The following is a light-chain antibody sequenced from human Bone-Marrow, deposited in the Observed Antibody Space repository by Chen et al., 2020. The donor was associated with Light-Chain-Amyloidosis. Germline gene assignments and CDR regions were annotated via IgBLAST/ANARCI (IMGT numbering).Light chain of an antibody. J-gene: IGLJ3*02. CDR1: KLGSKY. Sequence: SYELTQPPSVSVSPGQTASIPCSGDKLGSKYASWYQQKPGRSPVLVIYQDSNRPSGIPERFSGSNSGNTATLTISGTQALDEADYYCQAWDSSTNWVFGGGTKLTVL. CDR2: QDS. CDR3: QAWDSSTNWV. V-gene: IGLV3-1*01.